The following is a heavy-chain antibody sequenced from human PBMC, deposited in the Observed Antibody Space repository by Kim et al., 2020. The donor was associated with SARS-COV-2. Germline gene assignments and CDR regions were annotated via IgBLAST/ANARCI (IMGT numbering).Heavy chain of an antibody. CDR2: IIPIFGTA. Sequence: SVKVSCKASGGTFSSYAISWVRQAPGQGLEWMGGIIPIFGTANYAQKFQGRVTITADESTSTAYMELSSLRSEDTAVYYCARDLRSRAVAGTVWGQGTLVTVSS. CDR1: GGTFSSYA. V-gene: IGHV1-69*13. D-gene: IGHD6-19*01. CDR3: ARDLRSRAVAGTV. J-gene: IGHJ4*02.